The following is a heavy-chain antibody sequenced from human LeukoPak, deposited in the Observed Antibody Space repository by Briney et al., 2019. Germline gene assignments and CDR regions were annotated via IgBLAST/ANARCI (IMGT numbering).Heavy chain of an antibody. Sequence: PGGSLRLSCAASGFTFSSYSMSWVRQAPGKGLEWVSSISSSSSYIYYADSVKGRFTISRDNAKNSLYLQMNSLRAEDTAVYYCARSPNRLNDAFDIWGQGTMVTVSS. V-gene: IGHV3-21*01. D-gene: IGHD1-14*01. CDR3: ARSPNRLNDAFDI. J-gene: IGHJ3*02. CDR1: GFTFSSYS. CDR2: ISSSSSYI.